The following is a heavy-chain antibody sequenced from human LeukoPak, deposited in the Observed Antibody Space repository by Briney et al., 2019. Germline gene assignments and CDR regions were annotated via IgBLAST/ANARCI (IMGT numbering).Heavy chain of an antibody. V-gene: IGHV4-59*11. Sequence: SETLSFTGTASGGSISSHSWSWIRQPPGKGLEGIGYIFYSGPTNYSPSLKSRVTISVDTSKNQFSLRLSSVTAADAAVYYCARDYYDSRGDAFDIWGQGTMVTVSS. CDR1: GGSISSHS. CDR3: ARDYYDSRGDAFDI. J-gene: IGHJ3*02. D-gene: IGHD3-22*01. CDR2: IFYSGPT.